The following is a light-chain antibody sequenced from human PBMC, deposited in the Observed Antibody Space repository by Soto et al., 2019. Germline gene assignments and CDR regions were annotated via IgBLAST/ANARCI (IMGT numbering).Light chain of an antibody. CDR1: QSVLYSSNNKNY. V-gene: IGKV4-1*01. CDR3: QQYYSTATWT. Sequence: DIVMTQSPDSLAVSLGERATINCKSSQSVLYSSNNKNYLAWYQQKPGQPPKLLIYWASTRESGVRDRFSGSGSGTDFTLTISSLQAEDVAVYYCQQYYSTATWTFGQGTKVEIK. J-gene: IGKJ1*01. CDR2: WAS.